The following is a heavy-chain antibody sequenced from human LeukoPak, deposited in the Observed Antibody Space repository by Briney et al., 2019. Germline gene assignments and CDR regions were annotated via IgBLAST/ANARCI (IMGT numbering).Heavy chain of an antibody. Sequence: SVKVSCKASGGTFSSYAISWVRQAPGQGPEWIGGIIPISGTAKYAQKLQGRVTISADMSTGTAYMELSSLSSEDTAVYYCAGSYNTYYAQDYWGQGALVTVSS. CDR1: GGTFSSYA. CDR2: IIPISGTA. CDR3: AGSYNTYYAQDY. V-gene: IGHV1-69*06. D-gene: IGHD1-14*01. J-gene: IGHJ4*02.